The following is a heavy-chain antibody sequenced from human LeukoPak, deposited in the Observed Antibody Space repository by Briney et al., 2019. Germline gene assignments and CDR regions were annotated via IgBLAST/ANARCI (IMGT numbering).Heavy chain of an antibody. V-gene: IGHV4-4*07. CDR3: ARDFSGCSSTSRYPYYYYYYMDV. CDR2: IYTSGST. D-gene: IGHD2-2*01. J-gene: IGHJ6*03. CDR1: GGSISSYY. Sequence: PSETLSLTCTVSGGSISSYYWSWIRQPAGKGLEWIGRIYTSGSTNYNPSLKSRVTISVDKSKNQFSLKLSSVTAADTAVYYCARDFSGCSSTSRYPYYYYYYMDVWGKGTTVTVSS.